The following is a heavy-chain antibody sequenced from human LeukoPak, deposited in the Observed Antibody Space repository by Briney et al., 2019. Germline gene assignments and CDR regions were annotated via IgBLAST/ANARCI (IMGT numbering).Heavy chain of an antibody. CDR1: GCTFSSYA. Sequence: GRSLRLSCAASGCTFSSYAMHWVRQAPGKGLEWVAVISYDGSNKYYADSVKGRFTISRDNSKNTLYLQMNSLRAEDTAVYYCARDQGSSSNYYYYGMDVWGQGTTVTVSS. J-gene: IGHJ6*02. CDR2: ISYDGSNK. D-gene: IGHD6-6*01. V-gene: IGHV3-30-3*01. CDR3: ARDQGSSSNYYYYGMDV.